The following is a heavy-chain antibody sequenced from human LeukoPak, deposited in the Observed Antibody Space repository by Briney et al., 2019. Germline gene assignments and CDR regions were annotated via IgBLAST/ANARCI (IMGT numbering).Heavy chain of an antibody. CDR2: ISAYNGNK. J-gene: IGHJ4*02. CDR1: GYSFTNYG. V-gene: IGHV1-18*01. Sequence: RASVKVSCKASGYSFTNYGISWVRQAPGQGLEWMGWISAYNGNKNNAQKLQGRVSMTTDTSTSTAYMELRSLRYDDTAVYYCARDQGGSGYPGPFDYWGQGTLVTVSS. CDR3: ARDQGGSGYPGPFDY. D-gene: IGHD3-22*01.